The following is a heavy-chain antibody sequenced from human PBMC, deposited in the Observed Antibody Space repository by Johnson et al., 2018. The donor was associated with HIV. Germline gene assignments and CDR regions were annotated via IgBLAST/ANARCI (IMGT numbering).Heavy chain of an antibody. CDR1: DFTFSSYA. V-gene: IGHV3-30-3*01. D-gene: IGHD6-6*01. J-gene: IGHJ3*02. CDR2: ISYDGSNK. CDR3: ARVYSSSSAHAFDI. Sequence: QMQLVESGGGVVQPGRSLRLSCAASDFTFSSYAMHWVRQAPGKGLEWVAVISYDGSNKYYADSVKGRFTISRDNSKNTLYLQMNSLRAEDTAVYYCARVYSSSSAHAFDIWGQGTMVTVSS.